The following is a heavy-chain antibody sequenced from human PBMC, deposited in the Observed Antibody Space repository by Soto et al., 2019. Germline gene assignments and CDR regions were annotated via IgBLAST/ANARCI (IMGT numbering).Heavy chain of an antibody. CDR3: AKDYRRYSGSHPGWFDP. CDR1: GFTFSSYA. Sequence: PGGSLRLSCAASGFTFSSYAMSWVRQAPGKGLEWVSAISGSGGSTYYAGSVKGRFTISRDNSKNTLYLQMNSLRAEDTAVYYCAKDYRRYSGSHPGWFDPWGQGTLVTVSS. CDR2: ISGSGGST. D-gene: IGHD1-26*01. V-gene: IGHV3-23*01. J-gene: IGHJ5*02.